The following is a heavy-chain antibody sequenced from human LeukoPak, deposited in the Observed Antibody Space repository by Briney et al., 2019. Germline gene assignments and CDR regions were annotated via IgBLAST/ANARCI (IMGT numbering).Heavy chain of an antibody. CDR3: ARDGRGITFGGVIVNDY. D-gene: IGHD3-16*02. J-gene: IGHJ4*02. Sequence: GGSLRLSCAASGFTFSSYWMSWVRQAQGKGLEWVADIKQDGSEKYYVDSVKGRFTISRDNAKNSLYLQMNSLRAEDTAVYYCARDGRGITFGGVIVNDYWGQGTLVTVSS. CDR2: IKQDGSEK. V-gene: IGHV3-7*01. CDR1: GFTFSSYW.